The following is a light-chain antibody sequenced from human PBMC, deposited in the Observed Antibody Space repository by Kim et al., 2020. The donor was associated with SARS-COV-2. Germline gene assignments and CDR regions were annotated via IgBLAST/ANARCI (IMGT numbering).Light chain of an antibody. CDR3: SSYATSTTWV. CDR1: SNDVGAYDH. J-gene: IGLJ3*02. Sequence: GPSITISCTGSSNDVGAYDHVSWYQQHPDKVPKLLIFNVNGRPSGVSSRFSGSKSGNTASLTISDLQTEDEADYYCSSYATSTTWVFGGGTKVTVL. V-gene: IGLV2-14*04. CDR2: NVN.